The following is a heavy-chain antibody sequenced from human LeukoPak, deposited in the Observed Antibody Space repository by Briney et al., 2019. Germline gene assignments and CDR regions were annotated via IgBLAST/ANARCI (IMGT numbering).Heavy chain of an antibody. CDR1: GFTLSSSA. Sequence: GGSLRLSCAASGFTLSSSAMSWVRQVPGKGLEWVSGISASGGSTYYADSVRGRFTISRDNSKNTLYVQMNSLRDEDTAVYYCAKEVWGPGPSAYFDYWGQGTLVTVSS. CDR2: ISASGGST. V-gene: IGHV3-23*01. CDR3: AKEVWGPGPSAYFDY. J-gene: IGHJ4*02. D-gene: IGHD3-16*01.